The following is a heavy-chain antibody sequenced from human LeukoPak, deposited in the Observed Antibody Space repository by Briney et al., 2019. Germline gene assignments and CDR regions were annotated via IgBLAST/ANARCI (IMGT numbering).Heavy chain of an antibody. CDR2: IYTSGST. V-gene: IGHV4-4*07. CDR3: ARVPVNTAMVLTYWYFDL. CDR1: GGSISSYY. Sequence: SETLSLTCTVSGGSISSYYWSWIRQPAGKGLEWIGRIYTSGSTNYNPSLKSRVTMSVDTPKNQFSLKLSSVTAADTAVYYCARVPVNTAMVLTYWYFDLWGRGTLVTVSS. D-gene: IGHD5-18*01. J-gene: IGHJ2*01.